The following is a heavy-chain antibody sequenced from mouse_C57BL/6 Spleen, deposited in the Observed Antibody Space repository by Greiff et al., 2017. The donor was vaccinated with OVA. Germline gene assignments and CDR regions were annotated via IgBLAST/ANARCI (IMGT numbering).Heavy chain of an antibody. CDR1: GYTFTSYW. Sequence: QVQLQQPGAELVKPGASVKMSCKASGYTFTSYWITWVKQRPGQGLEWIGDIYPGSGSTNYNEKFKSKATLTVDTSSSTAYMQLSSLTSEDSAVYYCARYHFITTVVADYWGQGTTLTVSS. CDR3: ARYHFITTVVADY. D-gene: IGHD1-1*01. J-gene: IGHJ2*01. CDR2: IYPGSGST. V-gene: IGHV1-55*01.